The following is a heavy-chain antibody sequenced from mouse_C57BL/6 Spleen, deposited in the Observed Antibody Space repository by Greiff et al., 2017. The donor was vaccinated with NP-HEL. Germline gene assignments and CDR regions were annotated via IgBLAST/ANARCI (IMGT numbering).Heavy chain of an antibody. CDR2: IYPGDGDT. CDR1: GYAFSSSW. J-gene: IGHJ2*01. V-gene: IGHV1-82*01. Sequence: VQVVESGPELVKPGASVKISCKASGYAFSSSWMNWVKQRPGKGLEWIGRIYPGDGDTNYNGKFKGKATLTADKSSSTAYMQLSSLTSEDSAVYFCALDSSGFDYWGQGTTLTVSS. D-gene: IGHD3-2*02. CDR3: ALDSSGFDY.